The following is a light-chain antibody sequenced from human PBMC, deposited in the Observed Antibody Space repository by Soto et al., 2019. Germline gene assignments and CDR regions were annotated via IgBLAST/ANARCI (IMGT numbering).Light chain of an antibody. V-gene: IGKV1-5*01. Sequence: DIQMTQSPSTLSASVGDRVTITCRASQSVSSWLAWYQQKPGKAPKLLIYDASSLESEVPSRLSGTGSGTEFTLTIRSLQPDDFATYYCQQYNSYWTFGQGTKVDIK. J-gene: IGKJ1*01. CDR1: QSVSSW. CDR3: QQYNSYWT. CDR2: DAS.